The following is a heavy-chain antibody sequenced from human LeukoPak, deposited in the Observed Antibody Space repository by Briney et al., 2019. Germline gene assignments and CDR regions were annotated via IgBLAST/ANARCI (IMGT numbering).Heavy chain of an antibody. D-gene: IGHD6-19*01. V-gene: IGHV1-18*01. CDR1: GYTFTSYG. Sequence: GASVKVSCKASGYTFTSYGISWVRQAPGQGLEWMGWISAYNGNTNYAQKLQGRVTMTRDTSTSTVYMELSSLRSEDTAVYYCARVRGSSGWYNGYYYGMDVWGQGTTVTVSS. CDR3: ARVRGSSGWYNGYYYGMDV. CDR2: ISAYNGNT. J-gene: IGHJ6*02.